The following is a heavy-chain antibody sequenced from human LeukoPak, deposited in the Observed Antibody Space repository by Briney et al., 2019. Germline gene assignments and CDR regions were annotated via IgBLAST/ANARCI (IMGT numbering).Heavy chain of an antibody. V-gene: IGHV3-30*02. J-gene: IGHJ4*02. CDR2: IRYDGSNK. D-gene: IGHD2-2*01. CDR1: GFTFSSYG. Sequence: GGSLRLSCAASGFTFSSYGMHWVRQAPGKGLEWVTFIRYDGSNKYYADSVKGRFTISRDNSKNTLYLQMNSLRAEDTAVYYCAKDGEYCSSTSCYWYSSNWYSDYWGQGALVTVSS. CDR3: AKDGEYCSSTSCYWYSSNWYSDY.